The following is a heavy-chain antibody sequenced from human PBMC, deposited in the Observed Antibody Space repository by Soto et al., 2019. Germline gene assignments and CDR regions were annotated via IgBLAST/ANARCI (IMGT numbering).Heavy chain of an antibody. CDR1: GFTFRTYA. J-gene: IGHJ6*02. Sequence: QVQLVESGGGVVQPERSLRLSCVASGFTFRTYAMHWVRQAPGKGLQWVSLISYDGRNAYYGDSVKGRFTTSRDNSKNTLDLQMNGLRAEDTAVYYCAKDGGNYYNGMDVWGQGTTVTVSS. CDR2: ISYDGRNA. CDR3: AKDGGNYYNGMDV. D-gene: IGHD1-26*01. V-gene: IGHV3-30*18.